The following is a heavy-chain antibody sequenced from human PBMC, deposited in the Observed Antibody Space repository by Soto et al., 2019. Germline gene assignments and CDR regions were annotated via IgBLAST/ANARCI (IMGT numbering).Heavy chain of an antibody. J-gene: IGHJ4*02. V-gene: IGHV4-59*08. CDR3: ARRDCSSTSCYNYFDY. CDR2: IYYSGST. CDR1: SGSISSYY. Sequence: QVQLQESGPGLVKPSETLSLTCTVSSGSISSYYWSWIRQPPGKGLEWIAYIYYSGSTNYNPSLKSRDTISVDTPKNQFSLKLTSVTAADTAVYYCARRDCSSTSCYNYFDYWGQGTLVTVSS. D-gene: IGHD2-2*02.